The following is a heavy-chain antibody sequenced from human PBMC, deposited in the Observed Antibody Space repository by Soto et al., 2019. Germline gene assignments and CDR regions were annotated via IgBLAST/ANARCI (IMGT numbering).Heavy chain of an antibody. CDR2: INHSGST. Sequence: PSETLSLTCAVYGGSFSGYYWSWIRQPPGKGLEWIGEINHSGSTNYKPSLKSRVTISVDTSKNQFSLKLSSVTAADTAVYYSAREKADTDRRANAFDICCQGIIVTVSS. CDR1: GGSFSGYY. V-gene: IGHV4-34*01. J-gene: IGHJ3*02. D-gene: IGHD4-17*01. CDR3: AREKADTDRRANAFDI.